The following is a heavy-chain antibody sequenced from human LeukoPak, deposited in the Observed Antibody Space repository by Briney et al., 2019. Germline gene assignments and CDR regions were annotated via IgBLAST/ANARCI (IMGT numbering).Heavy chain of an antibody. Sequence: QPGRSLRLSCAASGFTFSSYAMHWVRQAPGKGLEWVSAISGSGGSTYYADSVKGRFTISRDNSKNTLYLQMNSLRAEDTAVYYCAKPRYYYDSSGYSSWGQGTLVTVSS. D-gene: IGHD3-22*01. CDR2: ISGSGGST. V-gene: IGHV3-23*01. CDR1: GFTFSSYA. J-gene: IGHJ4*02. CDR3: AKPRYYYDSSGYSS.